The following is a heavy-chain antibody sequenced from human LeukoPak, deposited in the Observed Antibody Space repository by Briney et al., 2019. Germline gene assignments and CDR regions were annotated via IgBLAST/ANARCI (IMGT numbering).Heavy chain of an antibody. V-gene: IGHV3-30*03. CDR1: GFTFSSYG. D-gene: IGHD6-13*01. J-gene: IGHJ4*02. CDR2: ISYDGSDK. CDR3: ARGVGSRLYYFDY. Sequence: PGRSLRLSCAASGFTFSSYGMHWARQAPGKGLEWVAVISYDGSDKYYADSVKGRFTISKDNSKNTLYLQMNSLRAEDTAVYYCARGVGSRLYYFDYWGQGTLVTVSS.